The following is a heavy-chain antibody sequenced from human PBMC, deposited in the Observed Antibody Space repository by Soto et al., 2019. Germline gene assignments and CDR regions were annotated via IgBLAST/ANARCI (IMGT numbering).Heavy chain of an antibody. CDR2: ISNDVSNI. CDR1: GFTFSVYW. Sequence: EVQLVESGGGLVQPGGSLRLSGAASGFTFSVYWMYWVHQAPGKGLVWVSRISNDVSNINYADSVKGRVTVSRDNSKNTLYLQITSLRAQDPAVYYCARDEGRQGPENSQHWCQGILVTFSS. CDR3: ARDEGRQGPENSQH. V-gene: IGHV3-74*01. D-gene: IGHD6-6*01. J-gene: IGHJ1*01.